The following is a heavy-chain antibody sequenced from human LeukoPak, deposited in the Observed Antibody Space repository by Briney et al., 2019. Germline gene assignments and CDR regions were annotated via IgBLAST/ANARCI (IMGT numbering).Heavy chain of an antibody. CDR1: GGTFSSYA. D-gene: IGHD5-18*01. J-gene: IGHJ6*03. CDR3: ARGAMGPHYYYYYMDV. Sequence: GASVKVSCKASGGTFSSYAISWVRQAPGQGLEWMGGIIPIFGTANYAQKFQGRVTITADESTSTAYMELSSLRSEDTAVYYCARGAMGPHYYYYYMDVWGKGTTVTVSS. V-gene: IGHV1-69*13. CDR2: IIPIFGTA.